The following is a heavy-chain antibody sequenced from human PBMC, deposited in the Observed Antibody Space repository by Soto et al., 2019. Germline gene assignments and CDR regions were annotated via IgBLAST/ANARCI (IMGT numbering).Heavy chain of an antibody. J-gene: IGHJ3*02. CDR3: ARTLYCSGGSCYQVFDI. D-gene: IGHD2-15*01. CDR1: GDRVSSNSAA. CDR2: TYYRSKWYN. Sequence: SQTLSLTCAISGDRVSSNSAAWNWIRQSPSRGLEWLGRTYYRSKWYNDYAVSVKSRITINPDTSKNQFSLQLNSVTPEDTAVYYCARTLYCSGGSCYQVFDIWGQGTMVTVSS. V-gene: IGHV6-1*01.